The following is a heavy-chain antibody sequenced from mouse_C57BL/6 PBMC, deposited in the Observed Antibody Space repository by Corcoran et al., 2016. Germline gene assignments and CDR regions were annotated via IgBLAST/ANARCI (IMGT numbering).Heavy chain of an antibody. CDR3: ARGDYYGSSYYFDD. D-gene: IGHD1-1*01. CDR2: IYPGSGNT. CDR1: GYSFTSYY. Sequence: QVQLQQSGPELVKPGASVKISCKASGYSFTSYYIHWVKQRPGQGLEWIGWIYPGSGNTKYNEKFKGKATLTADTSSSTAYMQLSSLTSEDSAVYYGARGDYYGSSYYFDDWGQGTTLTVSS. J-gene: IGHJ2*01. V-gene: IGHV1-66*01.